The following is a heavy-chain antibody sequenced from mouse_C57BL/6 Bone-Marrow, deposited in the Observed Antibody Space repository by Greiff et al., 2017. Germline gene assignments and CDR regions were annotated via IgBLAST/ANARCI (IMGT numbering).Heavy chain of an antibody. CDR2: IYPGSGST. D-gene: IGHD1-1*01. CDR3: ARDYGSSYGY. Sequence: QVQLQQPGAELVKPGASVKMSCKASGYPFTSYWITWVKQRPGQGLEWIGDIYPGSGSTNYNEKFKSKATLTVATSSSTAYMQLISLTSEYSAVYYCARDYGSSYGYWGQGTTLTVSS. CDR1: GYPFTSYW. V-gene: IGHV1-55*01. J-gene: IGHJ2*01.